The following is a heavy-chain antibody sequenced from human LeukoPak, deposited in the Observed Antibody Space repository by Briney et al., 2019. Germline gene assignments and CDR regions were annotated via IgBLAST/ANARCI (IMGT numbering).Heavy chain of an antibody. J-gene: IGHJ3*02. CDR3: ARAHGRYCSSTSCRTDDAFDI. CDR1: GFTVSSNY. V-gene: IGHV3-66*02. CDR2: IYSGGST. Sequence: GGSLRLSCAASGFTVSSNYMRWVRQAPGKGLEWVSVIYSGGSTYYADSVKGRFTISRDNSKNTLYLQMNSLRAEDTAVYYCARAHGRYCSSTSCRTDDAFDIWGQGTMVTVSS. D-gene: IGHD2-2*01.